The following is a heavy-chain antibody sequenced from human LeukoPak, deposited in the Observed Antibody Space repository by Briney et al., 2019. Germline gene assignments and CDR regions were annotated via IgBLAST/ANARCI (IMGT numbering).Heavy chain of an antibody. D-gene: IGHD4-11*01. CDR3: ARDAQRGFDYTNSLQY. V-gene: IGHV3-33*01. CDR2: IWSDASNR. J-gene: IGHJ4*01. Sequence: GGSLRLSCAASGFIFSHYGMHWVRQAPGKGLEWVAVIWSDASNRFYAGSVKGRFTISRDNSQNTVFLQMNSLRPEDTAIYYCARDAQRGFDYTNSLQYWGHGTLVTVS. CDR1: GFIFSHYG.